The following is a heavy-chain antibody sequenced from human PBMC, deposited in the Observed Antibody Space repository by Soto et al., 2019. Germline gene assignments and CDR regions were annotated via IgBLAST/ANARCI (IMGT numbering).Heavy chain of an antibody. J-gene: IGHJ4*02. CDR1: GGSFSGYY. D-gene: IGHD2-15*01. CDR3: ASIGVVVVAAIY. CDR2: INHSGST. V-gene: IGHV4-34*01. Sequence: SETLSLTCAVYGGSFSGYYWSWIRQPPGKGLEWIGEINHSGSTNYNPSLKSRVTISADTSKNQFSLKLSSVTAADTAVYYCASIGVVVVAAIYWGQGTMVTVS.